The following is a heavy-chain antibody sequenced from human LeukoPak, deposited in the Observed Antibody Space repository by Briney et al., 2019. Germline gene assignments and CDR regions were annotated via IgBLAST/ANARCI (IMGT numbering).Heavy chain of an antibody. V-gene: IGHV3-21*01. CDR3: ARDRIAVAGIPSFDY. J-gene: IGHJ4*02. CDR1: GFTFSSYA. CDR2: ISSSSSYI. D-gene: IGHD6-19*01. Sequence: PGGSLRLSCAASGFTFSSYAMSWVRQAPGKGLEWVSSISSSSSYIYYADSVKGRFTISRDNAKNSLYLQMNSLRAEDTAVYYCARDRIAVAGIPSFDYWGQGTLVTVSS.